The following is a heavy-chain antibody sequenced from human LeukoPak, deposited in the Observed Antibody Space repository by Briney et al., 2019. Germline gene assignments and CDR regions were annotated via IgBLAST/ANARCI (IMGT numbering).Heavy chain of an antibody. CDR1: GFTVSSNY. CDR3: ARAGYYDSGGYYY. J-gene: IGHJ4*02. D-gene: IGHD3-22*01. Sequence: GGSLRLSCAASGFTVSSNYMSWVRQAPGKGLEWVSVIYSGGSTYYADSVKGRFTTSRDNSKNTLYLQMNSLRAEDTAVYYCARAGYYDSGGYYYWGQGTLVTVSS. V-gene: IGHV3-53*01. CDR2: IYSGGST.